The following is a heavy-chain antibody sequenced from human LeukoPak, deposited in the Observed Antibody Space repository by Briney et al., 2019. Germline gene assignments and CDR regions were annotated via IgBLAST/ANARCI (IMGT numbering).Heavy chain of an antibody. V-gene: IGHV3-23*01. CDR1: GFTFRRHG. CDR3: AKVQWLIY. D-gene: IGHD6-19*01. CDR2: ISFGGGTT. J-gene: IGHJ4*02. Sequence: GGSLRLSCVASGFTFRRHGMSWVRQAPGTGPEWVSFISFGGGTTFYAESVKGRFTISRDNSKNTLYLQMNSLRGEDTAVYYCAKVQWLIYWGQGTLVTVSS.